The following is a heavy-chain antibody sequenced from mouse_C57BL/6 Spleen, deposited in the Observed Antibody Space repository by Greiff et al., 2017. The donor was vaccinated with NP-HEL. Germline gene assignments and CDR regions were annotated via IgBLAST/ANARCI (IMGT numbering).Heavy chain of an antibody. CDR1: GYSFTGYY. Sequence: VQLQQSGPELVKPGASVKISCKASGYSFTGYYMNWVKQSPEKSLEWIGEINPSTGGTTYNQKFKAKATLTVDKSSSTAYMQLKSLTSEDSAVYYCARLEYYGSIDYWGQGTTLTVSS. J-gene: IGHJ2*01. V-gene: IGHV1-42*01. D-gene: IGHD1-1*01. CDR2: INPSTGGT. CDR3: ARLEYYGSIDY.